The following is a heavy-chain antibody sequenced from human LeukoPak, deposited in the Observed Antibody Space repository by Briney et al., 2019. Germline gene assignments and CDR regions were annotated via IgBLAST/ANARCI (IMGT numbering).Heavy chain of an antibody. CDR1: GYTFTGNY. CDR3: ARGPHITMVRGVITYDY. CDR2: INPNSGGT. Sequence: ASVKVSCKASGYTFTGNYMHWVRQAPGQGLEWMGWINPNSGGTNYAQKFQGRVTMTRDTSISTAYMELSRLRSDDTAVYYCARGPHITMVRGVITYDYWGQGTLVTVSS. D-gene: IGHD3-10*01. J-gene: IGHJ4*02. V-gene: IGHV1-2*02.